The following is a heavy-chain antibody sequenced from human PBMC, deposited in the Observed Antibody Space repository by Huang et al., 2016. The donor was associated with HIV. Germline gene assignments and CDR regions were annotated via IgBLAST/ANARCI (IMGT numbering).Heavy chain of an antibody. Sequence: QVQLVQSGAEVKKPGASVTISCKASGFSILIYYIHWVRQAPGQGLEWMGRVNPSSGGADYAQKCKGRVTMTRDTSTRTLYMELSSLRSEDTAVYYCAREGITPSGTEVSGFDFWGQGTPVSVSS. CDR1: GFSILIYY. CDR3: AREGITPSGTEVSGFDF. V-gene: IGHV1-46*03. D-gene: IGHD6-13*01. J-gene: IGHJ5*01. CDR2: VNPSSGGA.